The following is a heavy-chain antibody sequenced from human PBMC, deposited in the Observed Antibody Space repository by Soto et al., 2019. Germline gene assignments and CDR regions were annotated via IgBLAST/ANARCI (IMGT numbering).Heavy chain of an antibody. Sequence: QLRLVESGGGVVQPGRSLRLSCAASGFTFSSYAMHWVRQAPGKGLEWVAVISYDGSNKYYADSVKGRFTISRDNSKNTLYLQMNSLRAEDTAVYYSARVNPADHWGQGIVVTVSS. CDR1: GFTFSSYA. CDR2: ISYDGSNK. CDR3: ARVNPADH. J-gene: IGHJ5*02. V-gene: IGHV3-30-3*01.